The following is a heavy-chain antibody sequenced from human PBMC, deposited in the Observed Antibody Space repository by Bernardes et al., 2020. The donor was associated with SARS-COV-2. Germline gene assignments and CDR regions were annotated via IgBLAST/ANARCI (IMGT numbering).Heavy chain of an antibody. CDR1: GFTFRTYW. V-gene: IGHV3-74*01. Sequence: GGSLRLSCVVSGFTFRTYWMHWVRQAPGKGLEWVSRLNEDGSITTYADSVKGRFTISRDNAKNTLFLQMNSLRAEDTAVYYCARDVVGKEDFWGQGTLVTVSS. J-gene: IGHJ4*02. CDR2: LNEDGSIT. D-gene: IGHD2-15*01. CDR3: ARDVVGKEDF.